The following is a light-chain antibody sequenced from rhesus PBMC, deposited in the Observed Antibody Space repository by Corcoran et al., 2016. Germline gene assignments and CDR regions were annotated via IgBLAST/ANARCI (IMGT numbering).Light chain of an antibody. CDR1: QGISSW. J-gene: IGKJ3*01. CDR3: QQYSSRPFT. Sequence: DIQMTQSPSSLSASVGDTVTITCRASQGISSWLAWYQQKPGKAPKLLIYQASSLQSGVPSRFSGSGYGTDVTLTISSLQSEDFATYYCQQYSSRPFTFGPGTKLDIK. V-gene: IGKV1-22*01. CDR2: QAS.